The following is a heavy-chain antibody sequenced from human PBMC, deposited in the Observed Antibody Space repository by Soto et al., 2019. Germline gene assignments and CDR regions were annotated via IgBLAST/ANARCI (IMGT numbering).Heavy chain of an antibody. CDR3: AKDTSSLRYFDWLLSDVVMDV. J-gene: IGHJ6*02. CDR1: GFTFSSYA. Sequence: GGSLRLSCAASGFTFSSYAMSWVRQAPGKGLEWVSVISGSGGSTYYADSVKGRFTISRDNSKNTLYLQMNSLRAEDTAVYYCAKDTSSLRYFDWLLSDVVMDVWGQGTTVTVSS. D-gene: IGHD3-9*01. CDR2: ISGSGGST. V-gene: IGHV3-23*01.